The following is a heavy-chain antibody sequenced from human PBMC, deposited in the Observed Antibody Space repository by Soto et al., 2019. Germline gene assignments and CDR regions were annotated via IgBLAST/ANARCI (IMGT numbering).Heavy chain of an antibody. J-gene: IGHJ6*02. D-gene: IGHD2-2*01. CDR1: GYTFTSYG. CDR2: ISAYNGNT. V-gene: IGHV1-18*01. CDR3: ARDGDCSSTSCLSPYYYYYYGMDV. Sequence: ASVKVSCKASGYTFTSYGISWVRQAPGQGLEWMGWISAYNGNTNYAQKLQGRVTMTTDQSTSTAYMELRSLRSDDTAVYYCARDGDCSSTSCLSPYYYYYYGMDVWGQGTTVTVSS.